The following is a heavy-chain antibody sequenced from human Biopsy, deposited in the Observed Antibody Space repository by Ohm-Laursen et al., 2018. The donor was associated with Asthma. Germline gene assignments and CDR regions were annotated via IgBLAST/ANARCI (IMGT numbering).Heavy chain of an antibody. CDR3: AREGVAGTHIED. CDR1: GFTFRHYA. Sequence: SLRLSCAASGFTFRHYALHWVRQAPGKGLEWVAVIPYDGSSIYYADSVKGRFTISRDNSKNTLSLQMNSLTAEDTAVYYCAREGVAGTHIEDWGQGTLVTVSS. J-gene: IGHJ4*02. D-gene: IGHD6-19*01. V-gene: IGHV3-30-3*01. CDR2: IPYDGSSI.